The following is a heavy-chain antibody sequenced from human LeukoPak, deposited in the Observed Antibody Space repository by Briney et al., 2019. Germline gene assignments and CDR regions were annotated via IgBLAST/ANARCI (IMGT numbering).Heavy chain of an antibody. CDR3: ARDRYSGYDLRYYYYYYMDV. D-gene: IGHD5-12*01. CDR1: GYIFTGYY. CDR2: INPNSGDT. V-gene: IGHV1-2*02. J-gene: IGHJ6*03. Sequence: GASVKVSCKASGYIFTGYYIHWVRQAPGHGLEWMGWINPNSGDTKYAQMFQGRVTMTTDTSTSTAYMELRSLRSDDTAVYYCARDRYSGYDLRYYYYYYMDVWGKGTTVTISS.